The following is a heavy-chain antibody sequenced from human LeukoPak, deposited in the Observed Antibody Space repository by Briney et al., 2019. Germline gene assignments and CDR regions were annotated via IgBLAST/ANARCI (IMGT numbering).Heavy chain of an antibody. D-gene: IGHD3-16*02. CDR1: GGSISSYY. J-gene: IGHJ4*02. CDR2: ISSSGNT. Sequence: SETLSLTCTVSGGSISSYYWSWIRQPAGKGLEWIGRISSSGNTNYNPSLKSRVTMTVDTSKNQFSLKLSSVTAADTAVYYCARGRVEDLPPVNWGQGTLVTVSS. V-gene: IGHV4-4*07. CDR3: ARGRVEDLPPVN.